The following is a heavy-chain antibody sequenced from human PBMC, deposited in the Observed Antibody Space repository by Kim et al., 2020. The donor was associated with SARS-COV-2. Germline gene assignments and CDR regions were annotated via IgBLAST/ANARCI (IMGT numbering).Heavy chain of an antibody. Sequence: GGSLRLSCTASGFTFSNYAMTWVRQAPGKGLEWVSSISGGGVITYYADSVKGRFTISRDNSKNTLYLQMNRLRAEDTAVYSCAKERELLRFGELPQYYFDYWGQGTLVTVSS. CDR2: ISGGGVIT. CDR3: AKERELLRFGELPQYYFDY. D-gene: IGHD3-10*01. J-gene: IGHJ4*02. V-gene: IGHV3-23*01. CDR1: GFTFSNYA.